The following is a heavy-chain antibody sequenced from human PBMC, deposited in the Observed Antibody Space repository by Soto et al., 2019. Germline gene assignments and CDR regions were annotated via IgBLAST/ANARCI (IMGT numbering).Heavy chain of an antibody. V-gene: IGHV4-34*01. CDR1: GGSFSGYY. D-gene: IGHD3-10*01. J-gene: IGHJ6*02. CDR2: INHSGST. CDR3: AREGRITMVRGVRGGMDV. Sequence: PSETLSLTCAVYGGSFSGYYWSWIRQPPGKGLEWIGEINHSGSTNYNPSLKSRVTISVDTSKNQFSLKLSSVTAADTAVYYCAREGRITMVRGVRGGMDVWGQGTTVT.